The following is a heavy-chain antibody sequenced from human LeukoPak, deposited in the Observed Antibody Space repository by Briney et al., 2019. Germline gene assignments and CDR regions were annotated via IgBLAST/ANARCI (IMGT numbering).Heavy chain of an antibody. CDR1: GGTFSSYA. D-gene: IGHD2-8*01. Sequence: ASVKVSCKASGGTFSSYAISWVRQAPGQGLEWMGWISAYNGNTNYAQKLQGRVTMTTDTSTSTTYMELRSLRSDDTAVYYCARELSMVYAVSYYYGMDVWGQGTTVTVSS. V-gene: IGHV1-18*01. CDR2: ISAYNGNT. J-gene: IGHJ6*02. CDR3: ARELSMVYAVSYYYGMDV.